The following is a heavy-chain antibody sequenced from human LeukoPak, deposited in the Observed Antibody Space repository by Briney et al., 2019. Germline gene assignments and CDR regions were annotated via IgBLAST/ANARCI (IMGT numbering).Heavy chain of an antibody. D-gene: IGHD3-3*01. CDR3: ARVTQYDFWSGYYPGIDY. J-gene: IGHJ4*02. Sequence: SETLSLTCTVSGDSISSSSYYWGWIRQPPGKGLEWIGSIYYSGSTYYNPSLKSRVTISVDTSKNQFSLKLSSVTAADTAVYYCARVTQYDFWSGYYPGIDYWGQGTLVTVSS. CDR1: GDSISSSSYY. V-gene: IGHV4-39*01. CDR2: IYYSGST.